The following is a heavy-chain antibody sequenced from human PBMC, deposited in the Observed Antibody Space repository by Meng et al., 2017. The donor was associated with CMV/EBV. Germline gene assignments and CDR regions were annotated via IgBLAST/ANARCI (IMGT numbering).Heavy chain of an antibody. CDR3: ARGGGENFGVVITYYYYYGMDV. J-gene: IGHJ6*02. CDR2: ISSSSSYI. V-gene: IGHV3-21*01. D-gene: IGHD3-3*01. CDR1: GFTFSSYS. Sequence: GESLKISCAASGFTFSSYSMNWVRQAPGKGLEWVSSISSSSSYIYYADSVKGRFTISRDNAKNSLYLQMNSLRAEDTAVYYCARGGGENFGVVITYYYYYGMDVWGQGTTVTVSS.